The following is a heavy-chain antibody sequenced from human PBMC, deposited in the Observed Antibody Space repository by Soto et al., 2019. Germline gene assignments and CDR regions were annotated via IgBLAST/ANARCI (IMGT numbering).Heavy chain of an antibody. D-gene: IGHD2-2*01. Sequence: ASVKVSCKASGYTFTGYYMHWVRQAPGQGLEWMGWINPNSGGTNYAQKFQGWVTMTRDTSISTAYMELSRLRSDDTAVYYCARESCSSTSCYVGLDYGMDVWGQGTTVTV. CDR3: ARESCSSTSCYVGLDYGMDV. J-gene: IGHJ6*02. V-gene: IGHV1-2*04. CDR2: INPNSGGT. CDR1: GYTFTGYY.